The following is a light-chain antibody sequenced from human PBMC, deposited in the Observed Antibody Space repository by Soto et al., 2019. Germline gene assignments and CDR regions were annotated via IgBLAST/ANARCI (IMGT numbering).Light chain of an antibody. CDR3: QQYFSYPLT. CDR2: GAS. Sequence: EIVMTQSPATLSVSPGERATLSCRASQSVSTNLAWYQQKPGQAPRLLIYGASTRASGIPARFSGSGSGTEFTLTISSLQSEDLAVYYCQQYFSYPLTFGGGTKVEIK. J-gene: IGKJ4*01. CDR1: QSVSTN. V-gene: IGKV3-15*01.